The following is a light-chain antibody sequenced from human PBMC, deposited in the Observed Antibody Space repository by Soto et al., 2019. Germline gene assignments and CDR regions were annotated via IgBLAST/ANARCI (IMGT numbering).Light chain of an antibody. V-gene: IGKV1-39*01. Sequence: DIQMPQSPSSLSASVGDRVAITCRASQSISSYLNWYQQKPGKAPKLLIYAASSLQSGVPSRSSGSGSGTDFTLTISSLQPEEFATYYCQQSYSTPQTFGQGTKVDIK. CDR1: QSISSY. CDR2: AAS. CDR3: QQSYSTPQT. J-gene: IGKJ1*01.